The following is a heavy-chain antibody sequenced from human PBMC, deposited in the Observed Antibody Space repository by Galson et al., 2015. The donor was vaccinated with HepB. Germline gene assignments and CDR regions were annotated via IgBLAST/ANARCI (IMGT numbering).Heavy chain of an antibody. D-gene: IGHD3-22*01. CDR1: GFTFSSYA. CDR3: VKEGGWYYDSSGYYFDY. Sequence: SLRLSCAASGFTFSSYAMHWVRQAPGKGLEYVSAISSNGGSTYYADSVKGRFTISRDNSKNTLYLQMSSLRAEDTAVYYCVKEGGWYYDSSGYYFDYWGQGTLVTVSS. J-gene: IGHJ4*02. CDR2: ISSNGGST. V-gene: IGHV3-64D*06.